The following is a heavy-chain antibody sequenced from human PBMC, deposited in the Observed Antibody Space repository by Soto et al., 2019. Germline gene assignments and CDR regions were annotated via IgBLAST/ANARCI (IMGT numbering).Heavy chain of an antibody. V-gene: IGHV4-59*01. CDR3: ARVRNYYGTNWFDP. CDR2: IYYSGST. Sequence: SATLAVTCTVSGGPISSYYWGWIRQPPGEGLEWIGYIYYSGSTNYNPSLKSRVTISVDTSKNQFSLKLSSVTAADTAVYYCARVRNYYGTNWFDPWGQRTLVTVSS. D-gene: IGHD3-10*01. J-gene: IGHJ5*02. CDR1: GGPISSYY.